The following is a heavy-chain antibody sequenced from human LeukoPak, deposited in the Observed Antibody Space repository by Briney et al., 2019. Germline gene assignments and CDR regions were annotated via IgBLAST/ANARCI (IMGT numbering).Heavy chain of an antibody. D-gene: IGHD2-8*02. V-gene: IGHV3-23*01. CDR2: IFPSGGEI. CDR3: ATYRQVLLLFES. J-gene: IGHJ4*02. Sequence: GGSLRLSCEASGFTFSTFAMIWVRQPPGKGLEWVSSIFPSGGEIHYAASVRGRFTISRDHSKSTLSLQMNSLRAEDTAIYYCATYRQVLLLFESWGQGTLVTVSS. CDR1: GFTFSTFA.